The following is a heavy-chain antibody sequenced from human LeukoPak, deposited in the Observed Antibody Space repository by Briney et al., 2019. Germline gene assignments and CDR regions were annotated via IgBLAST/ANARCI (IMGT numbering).Heavy chain of an antibody. D-gene: IGHD3-16*01. Sequence: ASVKVSCKASGNSISNYAVSWVRQAPGQGSEWMGGIIPIFGTADYAQKFQGRVTITADQSTSTTYMALSSLKSEDTATYYCTTRACHAGGCSSSFYYYYGLHFWGQGTTVSVSS. CDR2: IIPIFGTA. CDR3: TTRACHAGGCSSSFYYYYGLHF. V-gene: IGHV1-69*01. CDR1: GNSISNYA. J-gene: IGHJ6*02.